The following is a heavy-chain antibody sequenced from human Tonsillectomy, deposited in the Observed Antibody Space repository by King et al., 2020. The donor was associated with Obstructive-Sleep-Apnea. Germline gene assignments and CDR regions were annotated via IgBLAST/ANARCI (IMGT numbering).Heavy chain of an antibody. CDR1: GITLSNYN. CDR2: ISSSSSSSSNSK. J-gene: IGHJ4*02. V-gene: IGHV3-48*04. CDR3: ARGALVRDDY. Sequence: QLVQSGGGLVQPGGSLRLSCAASGITLSNYNMNWVRQAPGKGLEWVSYISSSSSSSSNSKDYADSVKGRFTISRDNAKNSLHLQMNSLRAEDTAVYYCARGALVRDDYWGQGTLVTVSS. D-gene: IGHD3-22*01.